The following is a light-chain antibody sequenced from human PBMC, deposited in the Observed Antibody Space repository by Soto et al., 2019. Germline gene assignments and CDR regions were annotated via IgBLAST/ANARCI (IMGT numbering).Light chain of an antibody. CDR3: SSYTSSSPHVV. Sequence: QSVLTQPASVSGSPGQSITISCTGTSSDVGGYNYVSWYQQHPGKAPKLMIYDVSNRPSGVSNRFSGSKSGNTASLTSSGLQAVDEVDYYCSSYTSSSPHVVFGEGTMLTVL. CDR1: SSDVGGYNY. J-gene: IGLJ2*01. CDR2: DVS. V-gene: IGLV2-14*01.